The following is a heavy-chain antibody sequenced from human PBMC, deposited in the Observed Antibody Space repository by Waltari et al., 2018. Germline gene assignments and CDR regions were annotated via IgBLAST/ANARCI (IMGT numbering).Heavy chain of an antibody. Sequence: EVQLVESGGGLVQPGGSLRLSCAASGFTVSSNYMSWVRQAPGKGLGWVLVMYSVGSTYYADSVKGRFTISRDNSKNTLYLQMNSLRAEDTAVYYCASSQRPTGVDYWDQGTLVTVSS. CDR1: GFTVSSNY. CDR3: ASSQRPTGVDY. V-gene: IGHV3-66*02. CDR2: MYSVGST. J-gene: IGHJ4*02.